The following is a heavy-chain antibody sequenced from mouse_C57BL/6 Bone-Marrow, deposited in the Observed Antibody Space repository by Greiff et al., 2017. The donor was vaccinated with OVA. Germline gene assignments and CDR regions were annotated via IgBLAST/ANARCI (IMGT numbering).Heavy chain of an antibody. J-gene: IGHJ1*03. D-gene: IGHD1-1*01. CDR3: ARDLTTVVAHWYFDV. CDR2: ISYDGSN. CDR1: GYSITSGYY. Sequence: EVKLQESGPGLVKPSQSLSLTCSVTGYSITSGYYWNWIRQFPGNKLEWMGYISYDGSNNYNPSLKNRISITRDTSKNQFFLKLNSVTTEDTATYYCARDLTTVVAHWYFDVWGTGTTVTVSS. V-gene: IGHV3-6*01.